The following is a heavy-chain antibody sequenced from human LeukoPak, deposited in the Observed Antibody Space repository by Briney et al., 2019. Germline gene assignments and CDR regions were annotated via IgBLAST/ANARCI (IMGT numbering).Heavy chain of an antibody. CDR2: ISSSSSYI. D-gene: IGHD2-2*01. Sequence: GGSLRLSCAASGFTFSSYTRNWVRQAPGKGLEWVSSISSSSSYIYYADSVKGRFTISRDNAKNSLYLQMNSLRAEDTAVYYCARVNRPAAMDAGFDPWGQGTLVTVSS. J-gene: IGHJ5*02. CDR3: ARVNRPAAMDAGFDP. V-gene: IGHV3-21*01. CDR1: GFTFSSYT.